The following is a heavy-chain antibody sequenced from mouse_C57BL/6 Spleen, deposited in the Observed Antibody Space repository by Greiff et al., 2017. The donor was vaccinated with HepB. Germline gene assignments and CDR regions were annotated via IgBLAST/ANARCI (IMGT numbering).Heavy chain of an antibody. D-gene: IGHD3-1*01. V-gene: IGHV1-81*01. J-gene: IGHJ4*01. CDR2: IYPRSGNT. CDR3: ARDRAPYAMDY. Sequence: QVQLKQSGAELARPGASVKLSCKASGYTFTSYGISWVKQRTGQGLEWIGEIYPRSGNTYYNEKFKGKATLTADKSSSTAYMELRSLTSEDSAVYFCARDRAPYAMDYWGQGTSVTVSS. CDR1: GYTFTSYG.